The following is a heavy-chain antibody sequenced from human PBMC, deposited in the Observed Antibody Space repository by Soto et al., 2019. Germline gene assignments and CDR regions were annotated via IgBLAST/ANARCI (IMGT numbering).Heavy chain of an antibody. CDR2: INHNGDS. Sequence: QVHLQQWGAGLLKPSETLSLTCGVYGGSFGTSYWAWIRQSPEKGLEWIGEINHNGDSNYNPSLKMRVTISLDMSANQFYLKLTPVAAADTAVYYCARVTRFPDAFDIWGQGTPVIVSS. CDR1: GGSFGTSY. V-gene: IGHV4-34*01. CDR3: ARVTRFPDAFDI. J-gene: IGHJ3*02.